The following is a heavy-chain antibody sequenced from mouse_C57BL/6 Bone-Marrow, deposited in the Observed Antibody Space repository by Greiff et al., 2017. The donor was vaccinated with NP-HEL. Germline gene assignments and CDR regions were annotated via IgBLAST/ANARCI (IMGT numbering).Heavy chain of an antibody. CDR2: IDPANGTT. CDR3: VRPLYYGSSYWYFDD. CDR1: GFNIKNTY. V-gene: IGHV14-3*01. D-gene: IGHD1-1*01. Sequence: EVQLQQSVAELVRPGASVKLSCTASGFNIKNTYMHWVKQRPEQGLEWIGRIDPANGTTKYAPKFQGKATITADTSSNTAYLQLSSLTSEDTAIYYCVRPLYYGSSYWYFDDWGTGTTVTVSS. J-gene: IGHJ1*03.